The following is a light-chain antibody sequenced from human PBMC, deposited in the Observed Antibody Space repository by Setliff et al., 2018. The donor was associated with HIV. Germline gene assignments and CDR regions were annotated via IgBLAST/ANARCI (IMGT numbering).Light chain of an antibody. CDR3: SSYTNISTYI. J-gene: IGLJ1*01. V-gene: IGLV2-18*02. CDR2: NVN. Sequence: QSVLIQPPSVSGSPGQSVTISCTGTSSDVGSYDYVSWYQQHPGTVPKPMIYNVNTRPSGVPDRFSGSKSGNTASMTISGLQAEDEADYYCSSYTNISTYIFGSGTKVTVL. CDR1: SSDVGSYDY.